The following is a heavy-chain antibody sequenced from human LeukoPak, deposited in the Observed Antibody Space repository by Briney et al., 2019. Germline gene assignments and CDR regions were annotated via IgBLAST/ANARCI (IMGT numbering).Heavy chain of an antibody. Sequence: PSETLSVTCTVPGGSICSYYWSWIRQPPGKGLEWIGYIYYSGSTNYNPSLKSRVTISVDTSKNQFSLKLSSVTAADTAVYYCARHIIEYSSSALFDYWGQGTLVTVSS. V-gene: IGHV4-59*01. CDR3: ARHIIEYSSSALFDY. J-gene: IGHJ4*02. CDR2: IYYSGST. CDR1: GGSICSYY. D-gene: IGHD6-6*01.